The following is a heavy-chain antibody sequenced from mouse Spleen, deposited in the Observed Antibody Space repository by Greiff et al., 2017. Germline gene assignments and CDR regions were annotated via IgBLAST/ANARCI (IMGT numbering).Heavy chain of an antibody. CDR2: FYPGSGSI. V-gene: IGHV1-62-2*01. D-gene: IGHD1-1*01. J-gene: IGHJ1*01. CDR1: GYTFTEYT. Sequence: QVQLQQSGAELVKPGASVKLSCKASGYTFTEYTIHWVNQRSGQGLEWIGWFYPGSGSIKYNEKFKDKATLTADKSSSTVYMELSRLTSEDSAVYFCARHEGRTTVVGPYWYFDVWGAGTTVTVSS. CDR3: ARHEGRTTVVGPYWYFDV.